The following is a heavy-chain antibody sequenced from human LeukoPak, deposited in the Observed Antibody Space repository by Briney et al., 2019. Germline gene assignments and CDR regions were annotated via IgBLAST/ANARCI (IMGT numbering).Heavy chain of an antibody. CDR2: ISSSSSTI. CDR3: ARARYYYDSSGYFDP. Sequence: GGSLRLSCAASGFTFSSYALNWVRQAPGKGLEWVSYISSSSSTIYYTDSVKGRFTISRDNAKNSLYLQMNSLRDEDTAVYYCARARYYYDSSGYFDPWGQRTLVTVSS. J-gene: IGHJ5*02. CDR1: GFTFSSYA. D-gene: IGHD3-22*01. V-gene: IGHV3-48*02.